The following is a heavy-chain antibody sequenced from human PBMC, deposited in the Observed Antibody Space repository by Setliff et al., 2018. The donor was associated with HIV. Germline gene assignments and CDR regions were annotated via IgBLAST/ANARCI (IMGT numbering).Heavy chain of an antibody. Sequence: GGSLRLSCAASGFIFSRYWMSWVRQTPGKGLEWVSSISVSGGRTNHADSVQGRFTISRDNSKNTLYVQMNSLRDEDTAVYYCARADYGDFVEYWGRGTLVTVSS. V-gene: IGHV3-23*01. D-gene: IGHD4-17*01. J-gene: IGHJ4*02. CDR2: ISVSGGRT. CDR1: GFIFSRYW. CDR3: ARADYGDFVEY.